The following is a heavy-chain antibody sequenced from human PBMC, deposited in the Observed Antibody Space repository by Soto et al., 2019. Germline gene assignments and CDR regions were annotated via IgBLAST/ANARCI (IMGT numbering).Heavy chain of an antibody. V-gene: IGHV3-53*01. D-gene: IGHD3-3*01. J-gene: IGHJ4*02. Sequence: EVKVVESGGGLIQPGGSLRLACAASGFIVNNYYMAWVRQAPGKGLEWVSAIYGGGSTYYADSVKGRFTISSDNFKNMLYLQMSSLRVEDTAVYYCARGSLYDLGRKFDTWGQGTLVTVSS. CDR1: GFIVNNYY. CDR2: IYGGGST. CDR3: ARGSLYDLGRKFDT.